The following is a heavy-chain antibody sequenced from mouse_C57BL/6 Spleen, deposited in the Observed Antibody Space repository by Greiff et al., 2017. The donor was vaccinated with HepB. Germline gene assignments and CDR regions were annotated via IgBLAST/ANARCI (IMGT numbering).Heavy chain of an antibody. Sequence: VQLQQPGAELVKPGASVKMSCKASGYTFTSYWMHWVKQRPGQGLEWIGRIHPYDSDTNYNQKFKGKATLTVDKSSSTAYMQLSSLTSEDSAVYFCARNRYFDVWGTGTTVTVSA. V-gene: IGHV1-74*01. CDR1: GYTFTSYW. J-gene: IGHJ1*03. CDR2: IHPYDSDT. CDR3: ARNRYFDV.